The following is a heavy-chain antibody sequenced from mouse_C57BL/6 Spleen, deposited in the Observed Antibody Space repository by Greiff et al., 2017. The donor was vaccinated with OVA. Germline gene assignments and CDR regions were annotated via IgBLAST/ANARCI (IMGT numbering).Heavy chain of an antibody. J-gene: IGHJ3*01. CDR2: IWGVGST. CDR1: GFSLTSYG. CDR3: ARITTGFAY. D-gene: IGHD1-1*01. V-gene: IGHV2-6*01. Sequence: VKVVESGPGLVAPSQSLSITCTVSGFSLTSYGVDWVRQSPGKGLEWLGVIWGVGSTNYNSALKSRLSISKDNSKSQVFLKMNSLQTDDTAMYYCARITTGFAYWGQGTLVTVSA.